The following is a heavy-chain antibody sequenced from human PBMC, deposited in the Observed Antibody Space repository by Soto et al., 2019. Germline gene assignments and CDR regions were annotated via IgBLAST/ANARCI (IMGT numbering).Heavy chain of an antibody. CDR1: GGTFSSYP. CDR3: ARVGHITNYGMAV. V-gene: IGHV1-69*01. CDR2: IIPFFGTS. D-gene: IGHD1-26*01. Sequence: QVQLVQSGAEVKKPGSSVKVSCEASGGTFSSYPINWVRQAPGQGLEWMGGIIPFFGTSNYAQTFQGRVTITADDSTSTAYMELRSLRSEDTAVYYCARVGHITNYGMAVWGQGTTVTGSS. J-gene: IGHJ6*02.